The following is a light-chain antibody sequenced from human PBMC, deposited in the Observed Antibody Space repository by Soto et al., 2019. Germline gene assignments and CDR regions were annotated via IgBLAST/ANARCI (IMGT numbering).Light chain of an antibody. Sequence: EIVLTQSPGTLSLSPGERATLSCRASQSVSSSYLAWYQQKPGQAPRLLIYGASSRATGIPDRFSGSGSGTDFTLTISRLEPEDFAVHYCQQYGSSRLTFGGGTKV. V-gene: IGKV3-20*01. CDR3: QQYGSSRLT. J-gene: IGKJ4*01. CDR1: QSVSSSY. CDR2: GAS.